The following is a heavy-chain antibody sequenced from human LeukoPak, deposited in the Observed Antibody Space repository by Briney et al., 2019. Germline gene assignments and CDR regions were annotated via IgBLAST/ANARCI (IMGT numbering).Heavy chain of an antibody. J-gene: IGHJ4*02. CDR1: GYTSTNYG. D-gene: IGHD3-22*01. CDR3: ARDLTHRRNYDNSGYQIVPAF. CDR2: IHIYRGNT. Sequence: ASVKVSCKASGYTSTNYGISWVRQAPGQGLEWMGWIHIYRGNTNYAQKFQGRVTMTTDTSTSTAYMELRSLRSDDTAVYYCARDLTHRRNYDNSGYQIVPAFWGQGTLVTVSS. V-gene: IGHV1-18*01.